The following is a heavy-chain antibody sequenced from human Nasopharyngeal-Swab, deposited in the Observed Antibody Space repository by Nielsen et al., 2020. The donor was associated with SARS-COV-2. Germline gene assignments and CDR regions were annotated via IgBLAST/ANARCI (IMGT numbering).Heavy chain of an antibody. D-gene: IGHD2-15*01. CDR2: INPSGGNT. V-gene: IGHV1-46*01. Sequence: ASVKVSCKASGYTFTSYYMHWVRQAPGQGLEWMGIINPSGGNTGYAQKFQGRVTMTRNTSISTAYMELSSLRSEDTAVYYCARVDDIVVVVAATLHQYFQHWGQGTLVTVSS. J-gene: IGHJ1*01. CDR1: GYTFTSYY. CDR3: ARVDDIVVVVAATLHQYFQH.